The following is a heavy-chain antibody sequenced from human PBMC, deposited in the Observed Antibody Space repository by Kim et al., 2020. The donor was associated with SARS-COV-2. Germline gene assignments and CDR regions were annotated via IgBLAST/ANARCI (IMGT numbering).Heavy chain of an antibody. CDR3: ARKSACLLMVYAIHYFDY. CDR1: GFTFSDYY. V-gene: IGHV3-11*01. J-gene: IGHJ4*02. CDR2: ISSSGSNI. Sequence: GGSLRLSCAASGFTFSDYYMSWIRQAPGKGLEWVSYISSSGSNIYYADSVKGRFTISRDNAKNSLYLQMNSLRAEDTAVYYCARKSACLLMVYAIHYFDYWGQGTLVTVSS. D-gene: IGHD2-8*01.